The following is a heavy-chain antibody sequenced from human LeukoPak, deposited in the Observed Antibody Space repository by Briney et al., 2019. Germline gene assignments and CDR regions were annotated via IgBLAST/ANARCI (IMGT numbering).Heavy chain of an antibody. CDR3: ARVEYYYDSSGYFEYFFDY. J-gene: IGHJ4*02. CDR2: IYSGGST. CDR1: GFTVSSNY. V-gene: IGHV3-66*02. D-gene: IGHD3-22*01. Sequence: PGGSLRLSCAASGFTVSSNYMSWVRQAPGKGLEWVSVIYSGGSTYYADSVKGRFTISRDNSKNTLYLQMSSLRAEDTAVYYCARVEYYYDSSGYFEYFFDYWGQGTLVTVSS.